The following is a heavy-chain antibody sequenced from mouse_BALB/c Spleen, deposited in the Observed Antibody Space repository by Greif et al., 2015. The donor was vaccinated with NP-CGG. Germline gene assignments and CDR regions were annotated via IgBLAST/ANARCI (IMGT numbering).Heavy chain of an antibody. V-gene: IGHV5-15*02. CDR3: ARDYGSSYWYLDV. CDR1: GFTFSDYG. D-gene: IGHD1-1*01. CDR2: ISNLAYSI. Sequence: EVMLVESGGGLVQPGGSRKLSCAASGFTFSDYGMAWVRQAPGKGPEWVAFISNLAYSIYYADTVTGRFTISRENAKNTLYLEMSSLRSEDTAMYYCARDYGSSYWYLDVWGAGTTVTVSS. J-gene: IGHJ1*01.